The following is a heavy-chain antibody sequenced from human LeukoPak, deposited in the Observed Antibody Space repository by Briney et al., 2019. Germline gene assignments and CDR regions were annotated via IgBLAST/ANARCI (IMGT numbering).Heavy chain of an antibody. CDR2: INQDVSEK. J-gene: IGHJ5*02. CDR1: GFTFSSYS. Sequence: VGSLRLSCAASGFTFSSYSMSWVRQAPGKGLEWVANINQDVSEKYYTDSVKGRFTISRHNPPHSLSLQMNSLTAEDTAVYYCGREVQYYDFWSGYFEIRRGPNWFDPWGQGTLVTVSS. D-gene: IGHD3-3*01. V-gene: IGHV3-7*01. CDR3: GREVQYYDFWSGYFEIRRGPNWFDP.